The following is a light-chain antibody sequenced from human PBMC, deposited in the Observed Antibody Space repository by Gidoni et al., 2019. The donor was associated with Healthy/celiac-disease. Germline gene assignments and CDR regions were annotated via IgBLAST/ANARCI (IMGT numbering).Light chain of an antibody. CDR3: QQYNNWPPIT. CDR2: CAS. J-gene: IGKJ5*01. V-gene: IGKV3D-15*01. Sequence: EIVMTQPPATLSVSPGERATLSCRASQSVSSNLAWYQQKPGQAPRLLMYCASTRANSTPARFSGSGSGTEFTLTISSLQSEDFAVYYCQQYNNWPPITFGQGTRLEIK. CDR1: QSVSSN.